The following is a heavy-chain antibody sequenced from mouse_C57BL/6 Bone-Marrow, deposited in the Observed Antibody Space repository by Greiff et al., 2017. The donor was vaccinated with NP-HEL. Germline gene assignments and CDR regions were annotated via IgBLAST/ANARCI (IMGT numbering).Heavy chain of an antibody. CDR3: ARAAWFAY. CDR1: GYTFTDYY. V-gene: IGHV1-26*01. J-gene: IGHJ3*01. CDR2: INPNNGGT. Sequence: VQLQQSGPELVKPGASVKISCKASGYTFTDYYMNWVKQSHGKSLEWIGDINPNNGGTSYNQKFKGKATLTVDKSSSTAYMEIRSLTSEDSAVYYCARAAWFAYWGQGTLVTVSA.